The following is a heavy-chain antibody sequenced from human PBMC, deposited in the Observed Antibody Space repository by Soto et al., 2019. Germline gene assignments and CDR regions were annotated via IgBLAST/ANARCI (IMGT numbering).Heavy chain of an antibody. CDR3: AREGSDYGTKSGAFDI. D-gene: IGHD4-17*01. CDR2: ISSSSSYI. Sequence: PGGSLRLSCAGSGFTFSSYSMNWVRQAPGKGLEWVSSISSSSSYIYYADSVKGRFTISRDNAKNSLYLQMNSLRAEDTAVYYCAREGSDYGTKSGAFDIWGQGTMDTVSS. V-gene: IGHV3-21*01. J-gene: IGHJ3*02. CDR1: GFTFSSYS.